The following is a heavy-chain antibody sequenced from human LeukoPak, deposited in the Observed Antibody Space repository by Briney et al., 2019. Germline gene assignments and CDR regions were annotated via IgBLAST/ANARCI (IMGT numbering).Heavy chain of an antibody. V-gene: IGHV3-53*01. D-gene: IGHD1-26*01. J-gene: IGHJ4*02. CDR2: LYSDDTT. CDR1: GFIVNSNY. Sequence: GGSLRLSCAASGFIVNSNYMNWVRQAPGKGLEWVSVLYSDDTTYYADSVKGRLTISRDNSKNTLYLQMNNLRAEDTAVYYCARGGGYYAIDYWGQGTLVTVSS. CDR3: ARGGGYYAIDY.